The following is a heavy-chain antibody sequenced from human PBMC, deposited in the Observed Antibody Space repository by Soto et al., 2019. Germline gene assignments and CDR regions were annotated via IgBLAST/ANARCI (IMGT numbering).Heavy chain of an antibody. CDR3: ARDRAWSSSGEGYFYY. CDR1: GFTFSSYA. D-gene: IGHD6-6*01. V-gene: IGHV3-30-3*01. CDR2: ISYDGSNK. J-gene: IGHJ4*02. Sequence: QVQLVESGGGVVQPGRSLRLSCAASGFTFSSYAMHWVRQAPGKGLEWVAVISYDGSNKYYADSVKGRFTISRDNSKNTLYLQMNSLRAEDTAVYYCARDRAWSSSGEGYFYYWGQGTLVTVSS.